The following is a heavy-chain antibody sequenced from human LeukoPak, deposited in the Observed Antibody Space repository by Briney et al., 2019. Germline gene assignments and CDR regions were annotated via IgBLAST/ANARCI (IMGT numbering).Heavy chain of an antibody. CDR1: GFSFSSYA. V-gene: IGHV3-23*01. D-gene: IGHD1-26*01. CDR2: ISANGGGT. CDR3: ARDSYSGSLDY. Sequence: GGSLRLSCVASGFSFSSYAMSWVRQAPGKGLEWVSAISANGGGTYYADSVKGRFTISRDNSKNTLYLQMNSLRAEDTAVYYCARDSYSGSLDYWGQGALVTVSS. J-gene: IGHJ4*02.